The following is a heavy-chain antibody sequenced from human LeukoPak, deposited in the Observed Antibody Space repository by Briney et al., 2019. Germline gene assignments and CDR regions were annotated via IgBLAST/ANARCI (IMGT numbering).Heavy chain of an antibody. D-gene: IGHD3-10*01. J-gene: IGHJ6*02. CDR2: INPNSGGT. CDR3: ARGGLKRITMVRGVTGYYGMDV. V-gene: IGHV1-2*04. Sequence: ASVKVSCKASGYTFTGYYMHWVRQAPGQGLEWMGWINPNSGGTNYAQKFQGWVTMTRDTSISTAYMELSRLRSDDTVVYYCARGGLKRITMVRGVTGYYGMDVWGQGTTVTVSS. CDR1: GYTFTGYY.